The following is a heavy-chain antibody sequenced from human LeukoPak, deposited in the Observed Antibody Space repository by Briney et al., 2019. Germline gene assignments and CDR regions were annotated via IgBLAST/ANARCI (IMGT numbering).Heavy chain of an antibody. Sequence: PGGSLRLSCAVSGFTIRYYYMSWIRQAPGKGLEWVAYISHDDETIYYADSVKGRFTVSRDNAKDSLLLQMNSLRVEDTAVYFCARATPGTPQFWGQGVLVTVSA. D-gene: IGHD3-10*01. CDR3: ARATPGTPQF. J-gene: IGHJ4*02. V-gene: IGHV3-11*01. CDR1: GFTIRYYY. CDR2: ISHDDETI.